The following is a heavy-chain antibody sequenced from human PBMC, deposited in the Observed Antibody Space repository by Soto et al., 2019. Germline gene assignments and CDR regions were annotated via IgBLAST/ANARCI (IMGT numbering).Heavy chain of an antibody. D-gene: IGHD1-20*01. CDR1: GFSFSTFW. V-gene: IGHV3-74*01. CDR3: ARDNWNSGDY. Sequence: EVQLVESGGGLVQPGGSLRLSCEASGFSFSTFWMQWFRQGPGKGLLWVSRIDPDGNNINYAGSVEGRFTISRDNAKNTLFLQMNSLRAEDTAIYYCARDNWNSGDYWGQGTLVTVSS. CDR2: IDPDGNNI. J-gene: IGHJ4*02.